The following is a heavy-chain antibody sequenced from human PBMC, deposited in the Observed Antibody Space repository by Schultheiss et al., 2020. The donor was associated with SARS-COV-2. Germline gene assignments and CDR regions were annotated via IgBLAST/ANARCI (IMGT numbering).Heavy chain of an antibody. Sequence: SQTLSLTCTVSGGSISSSSYYWSWIRQPAGKGLEWIGRIYTSGSTYYNPSLKSRVTISVDTSKNQFSLKLSSVTAADTAVYYCARGGSHDAFDIWGQGTMVTVSS. D-gene: IGHD1-26*01. CDR3: ARGGSHDAFDI. V-gene: IGHV4-61*02. CDR1: GGSISSSSYY. CDR2: IYTSGST. J-gene: IGHJ3*02.